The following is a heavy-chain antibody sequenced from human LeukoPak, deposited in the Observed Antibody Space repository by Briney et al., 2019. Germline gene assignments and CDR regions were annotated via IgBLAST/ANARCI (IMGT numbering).Heavy chain of an antibody. CDR2: ISYGGST. CDR3: ARGIFGMVLNAFDL. Sequence: SETLSLTCTVSGGSISSYYWTWIRQPPGRGLEWVGYISYGGSTNYNPSIKSRVTISVDTSTNQFSLKLSSVTAADTAVYYCARGIFGMVLNAFDLWGRGTMVTVSS. CDR1: GGSISSYY. D-gene: IGHD3-3*01. J-gene: IGHJ3*01. V-gene: IGHV4-59*01.